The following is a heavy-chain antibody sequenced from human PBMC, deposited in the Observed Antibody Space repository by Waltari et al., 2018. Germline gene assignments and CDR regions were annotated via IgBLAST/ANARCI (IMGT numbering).Heavy chain of an antibody. D-gene: IGHD2-2*01. Sequence: QVQLQESGPGLVKPSETLSLTCAVSGYSISSGYYWGWIRQPPGKGLEWIGSIYHSGSTYYNPSLKSRVTISVDTSKNQFSLKLSSVTAADTAVYYCARDSADIVVVPDYFDYWGQGTLVTVSS. J-gene: IGHJ4*02. CDR1: GYSISSGYY. CDR3: ARDSADIVVVPDYFDY. CDR2: IYHSGST. V-gene: IGHV4-38-2*02.